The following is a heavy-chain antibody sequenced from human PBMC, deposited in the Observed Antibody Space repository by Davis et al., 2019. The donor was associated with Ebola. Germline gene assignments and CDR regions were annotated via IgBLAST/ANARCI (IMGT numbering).Heavy chain of an antibody. Sequence: SVKVSCKASGYTFTSYAISWVRQAPGQGLEWMGGIIPIFGTANYAQKFQGRVTITADESASTAYMELSSLRSEDTAVYYCARDRLYSSSWYSPRTDNWFDPWGQGTLVTVSS. CDR3: ARDRLYSSSWYSPRTDNWFDP. V-gene: IGHV1-69*13. D-gene: IGHD6-13*01. CDR2: IIPIFGTA. CDR1: GYTFTSYA. J-gene: IGHJ5*02.